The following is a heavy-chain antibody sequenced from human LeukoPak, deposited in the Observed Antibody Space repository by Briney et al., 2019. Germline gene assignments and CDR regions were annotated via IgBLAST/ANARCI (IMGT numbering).Heavy chain of an antibody. CDR1: GYTFTDYY. J-gene: IGHJ3*02. CDR3: ARGGFVVVPAAPDAFDI. V-gene: IGHV1-2*02. CDR2: INPNSGGT. Sequence: ASVKVSCKASGYTFTDYYMHWVRQAPGQGLEWMGWINPNSGGTNYAQKFQGRVTMTRDTSISTAYMELSRLRSDDTAVYYCARGGFVVVPAAPDAFDIWGQGTMVSVSS. D-gene: IGHD2-2*01.